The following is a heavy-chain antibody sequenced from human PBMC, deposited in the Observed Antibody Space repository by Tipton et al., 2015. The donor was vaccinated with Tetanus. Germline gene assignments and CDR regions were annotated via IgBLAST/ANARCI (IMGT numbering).Heavy chain of an antibody. V-gene: IGHV3-53*01. CDR3: ASSAGYCSGGSCYSEPYYFDY. CDR2: IYSGGST. Sequence: FLRLSCAASGFTVSSNYMSWVRQAPGKGLEWVSVIYSGGSTYYADSGKGRFTISRDNSKNTLYLQMNSLRAEDTAVYYCASSAGYCSGGSCYSEPYYFDYWGQGTLVTVSS. CDR1: GFTVSSNY. D-gene: IGHD2-15*01. J-gene: IGHJ4*02.